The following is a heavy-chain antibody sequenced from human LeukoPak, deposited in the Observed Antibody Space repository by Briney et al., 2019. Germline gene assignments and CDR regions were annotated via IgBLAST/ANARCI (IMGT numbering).Heavy chain of an antibody. CDR3: ARHKYSSGWPPEGAFDI. V-gene: IGHV4-61*02. Sequence: SETLSLTCTVSGDSISSGSYYWSWIRQPAGKGLEWIGRIYTSESTNYNPSLKSRVTISVDTSKNQFSLKLSSVAAADTAVYYCARHKYSSGWPPEGAFDIWGQGTMVTVSS. D-gene: IGHD6-19*01. J-gene: IGHJ3*02. CDR2: IYTSEST. CDR1: GDSISSGSYY.